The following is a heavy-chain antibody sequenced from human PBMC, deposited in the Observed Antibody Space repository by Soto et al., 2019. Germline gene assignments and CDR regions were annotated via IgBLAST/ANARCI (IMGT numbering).Heavy chain of an antibody. CDR3: TTTGYFDN. CDR1: GFTFINAW. Sequence: EVQLVESGGGLVKPGGSLRLSCAASGFTFINAWMSWVRQAPGKGLEWVGRTKGKADGGTIDYATAVKGRFSISRDDSKNTLYLQMNSLKIEDTAVYYCTTTGYFDNWGQGTLVTVYS. J-gene: IGHJ4*02. CDR2: TKGKADGGTI. V-gene: IGHV3-15*01.